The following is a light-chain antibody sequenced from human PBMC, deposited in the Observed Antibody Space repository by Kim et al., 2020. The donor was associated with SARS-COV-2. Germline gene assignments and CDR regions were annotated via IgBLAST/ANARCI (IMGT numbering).Light chain of an antibody. CDR3: MQSLQTPRT. J-gene: IGKJ2*01. CDR1: QSLLYSNGYNY. V-gene: IGKV2-28*01. CDR2: LGS. Sequence: DIVMTQSPLSLPVTPGEPASISCRSSQSLLYSNGYNYLDWYLQKPGQSPQVLIYLGSNRASGVPDRFSGSGSGTDFTLKISRVEAEDVGVYYCMQSLQTPRTFGQGTSWRSN.